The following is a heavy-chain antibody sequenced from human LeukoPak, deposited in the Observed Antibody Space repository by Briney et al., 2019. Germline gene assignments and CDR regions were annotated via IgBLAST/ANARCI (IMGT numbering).Heavy chain of an antibody. Sequence: ASVKVSCKASGYTFTSYDINWVRQATGQGLEWMGWMSPNSGNIGYAQKFQGRVTMTRNTSISTAYMELSSLRAEDTAVYYCARDRAMVGDYWGQGTLVTVSS. CDR1: GYTFTSYD. CDR2: MSPNSGNI. J-gene: IGHJ4*02. V-gene: IGHV1-8*01. CDR3: ARDRAMVGDY. D-gene: IGHD5-18*01.